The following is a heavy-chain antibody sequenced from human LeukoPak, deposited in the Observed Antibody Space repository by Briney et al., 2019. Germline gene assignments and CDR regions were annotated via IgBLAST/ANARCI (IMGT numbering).Heavy chain of an antibody. V-gene: IGHV5-51*01. J-gene: IGHJ4*02. CDR3: ARRVMITFGGGYYFDY. CDR2: IYPGDSDT. Sequence: GESLKISCKGSGYSFTSYWIGWVRQMPGKGLEWMGIIYPGDSDTRYSPSFQGQVTISADKSISTAYLQWSSLKASDTVMYYCARRVMITFGGGYYFDYWGQGTLVTVSS. D-gene: IGHD3-16*01. CDR1: GYSFTSYW.